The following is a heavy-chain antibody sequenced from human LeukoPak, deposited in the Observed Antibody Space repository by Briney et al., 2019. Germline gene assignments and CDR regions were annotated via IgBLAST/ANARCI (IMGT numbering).Heavy chain of an antibody. V-gene: IGHV3-33*08. Sequence: GGSLRLSCAASGFTFSNYAMNWVRQAPGKGLEWLAVIWHDGSDISYADSVKGRFTISRDDPKNMVYLQMNSLRAEDTAFYFCARDRTYCSTTSCPRLGMDVWGQGTTVTVSS. CDR3: ARDRTYCSTTSCPRLGMDV. CDR1: GFTFSNYA. D-gene: IGHD2-2*01. J-gene: IGHJ6*02. CDR2: IWHDGSDI.